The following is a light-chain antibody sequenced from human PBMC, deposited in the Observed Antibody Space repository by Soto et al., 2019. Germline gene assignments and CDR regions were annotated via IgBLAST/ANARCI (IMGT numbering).Light chain of an antibody. CDR2: AAS. CDR1: SNF. Sequence: SNFLAWYQEKPGQAPRLLIYAASTLHSGVPARFSGGRSGTDFTLTISGLKTEDFATYDCQQYNTYTQTFGQGTRLEIK. V-gene: IGKV1-8*01. CDR3: QQYNTYTQT. J-gene: IGKJ5*01.